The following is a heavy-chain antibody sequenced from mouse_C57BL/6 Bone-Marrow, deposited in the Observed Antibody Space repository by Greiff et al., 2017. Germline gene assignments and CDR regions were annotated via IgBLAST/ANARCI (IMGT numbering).Heavy chain of an antibody. CDR3: AREDYADYYAMDY. Sequence: EVKLVESVAELVRPGASVKLSCTASGFNIKNTYMHWVKQRPEQGLEWIGRIDPANGNTKYAPKFQGKATITADTSSNTAYLQLSSLTSEDTAIYYCAREDYADYYAMDYWGQGTSVTVSS. D-gene: IGHD2-4*01. J-gene: IGHJ4*01. V-gene: IGHV14-3*01. CDR2: IDPANGNT. CDR1: GFNIKNTY.